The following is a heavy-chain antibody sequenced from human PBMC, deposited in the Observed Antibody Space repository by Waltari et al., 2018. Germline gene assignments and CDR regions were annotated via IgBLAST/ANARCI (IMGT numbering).Heavy chain of an antibody. D-gene: IGHD3-22*01. Sequence: QVQLQESGPGLVKPSQTLSLTCTVSGGSISSGSYCWSWIRQPAGKGLEWIGRIYTSGSTNYNPSLKSRVTISVDTSKNQFSLKLSSVTAADTAVYYCARDVSSSGRGDFDYWGQGTLVTVSS. CDR3: ARDVSSSGRGDFDY. J-gene: IGHJ4*02. CDR2: IYTSGST. V-gene: IGHV4-61*02. CDR1: GGSISSGSYC.